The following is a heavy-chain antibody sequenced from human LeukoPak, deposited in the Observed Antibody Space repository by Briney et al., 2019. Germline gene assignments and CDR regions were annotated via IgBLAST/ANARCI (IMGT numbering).Heavy chain of an antibody. CDR3: AREVSRGYDY. CDR1: GYTFTSYG. Sequence: ASVKVSCKASGYTFTSYGISWVRQAPGQGLEWMGWINPNSGGTNYAQKFQGWVAMTRDTSISTAYMELSRLRSDDTAVYYCAREVSRGYDYWGQGTLVTVSS. J-gene: IGHJ4*02. V-gene: IGHV1-2*04. D-gene: IGHD1-14*01. CDR2: INPNSGGT.